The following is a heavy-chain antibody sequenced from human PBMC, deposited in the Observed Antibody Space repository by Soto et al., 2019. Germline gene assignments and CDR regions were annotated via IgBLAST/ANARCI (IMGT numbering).Heavy chain of an antibody. CDR3: ARGYYGSGNHYHPTLGMDV. V-gene: IGHV4-31*01. CDR1: GGSISSGGYY. J-gene: IGHJ6*02. CDR2: IYYSGST. Sequence: QVQLQESGPGLVKPSQTLSLTCTVSGGSISSGGYYWSWIRQHPGKGLEWIGYIYYSGSTYYNPALKSQVTISVDTSKNQFALKLSSVTAADTAVYLGARGYYGSGNHYHPTLGMDVWGQGTTVTVSS. D-gene: IGHD3-10*01.